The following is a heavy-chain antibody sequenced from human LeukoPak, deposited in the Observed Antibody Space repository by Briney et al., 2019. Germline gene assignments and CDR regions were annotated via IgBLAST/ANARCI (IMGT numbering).Heavy chain of an antibody. V-gene: IGHV3-23*01. J-gene: IGHJ4*02. CDR3: ARGSLGSSTSSDCCPLDY. D-gene: IGHD2-2*01. Sequence: PGGSLRLSCAASGFTFSNYAMSWVRQAPGKGLEWVSVIVPGGESTYYADSVKGRFTISRDNSKNTLYLQMNSLRAEDTAVYYCARGSLGSSTSSDCCPLDYWGQGTLVTVSS. CDR2: IVPGGEST. CDR1: GFTFSNYA.